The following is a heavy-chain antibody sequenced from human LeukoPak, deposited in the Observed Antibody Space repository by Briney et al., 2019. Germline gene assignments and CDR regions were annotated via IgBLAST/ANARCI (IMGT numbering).Heavy chain of an antibody. Sequence: PGGSLRLSCAASGFTFSRYAMNWVRQALGKGLEWVSYISSSSSTIYYADSVKGRFTISRDNAKNSLYLQMNSLRDEDTAVYYCARDGVAGTGAFDIWGQGTMVTVSS. D-gene: IGHD6-19*01. CDR2: ISSSSSTI. J-gene: IGHJ3*02. CDR1: GFTFSRYA. V-gene: IGHV3-48*02. CDR3: ARDGVAGTGAFDI.